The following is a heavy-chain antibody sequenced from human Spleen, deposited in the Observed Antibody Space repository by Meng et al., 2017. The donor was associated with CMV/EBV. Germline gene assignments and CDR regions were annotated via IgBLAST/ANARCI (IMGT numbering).Heavy chain of an antibody. CDR1: GGSFSGYY. J-gene: IGHJ5*02. D-gene: IGHD2-2*01. Sequence: SETLSLTCAVYGGSFSGYYWSWIRQPPGKGLERIGEINHSGSTNYNPSLKSRVTISVDTSKNQFSLKLSSVTAADTAVYYCARGRGVVPAATATGRRFDPWGQGTLVTVSS. CDR3: ARGRGVVPAATATGRRFDP. V-gene: IGHV4-34*01. CDR2: INHSGST.